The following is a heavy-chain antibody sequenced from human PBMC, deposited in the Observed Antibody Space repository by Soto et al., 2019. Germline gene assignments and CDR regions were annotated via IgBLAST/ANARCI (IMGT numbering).Heavy chain of an antibody. CDR1: GPTFSSYS. CDR2: ISSSGGTTI. CDR3: ARGVGIVGAGRYFDY. V-gene: IGHV3-48*01. J-gene: IGHJ4*02. D-gene: IGHD1-26*01. Sequence: EVQLVESGGGLVQPGGSLRLSCADSGPTFSSYSMNWVRQAPGKGLEWVSYISSSGGTTIYYADSVKGRFTISRDNAKNSLYLHMSSLRAEDTAVYYCARGVGIVGAGRYFDYWGQGTLVTVSS.